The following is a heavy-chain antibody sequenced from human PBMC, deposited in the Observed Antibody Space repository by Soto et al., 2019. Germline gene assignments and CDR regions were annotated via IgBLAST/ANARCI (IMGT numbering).Heavy chain of an antibody. D-gene: IGHD6-13*01. J-gene: IGHJ6*02. V-gene: IGHV1-8*01. Sequence: ASEKVSCKTSGYTFTSYDINWVRQAPGQGLEWVGWMNTNSDDTRSAQKFRGRLTLTRDKSMRAVYMKLSNLRPDDTAVYYCAREWSAAGHFYGMDVWGQGTTVTVSS. CDR3: AREWSAAGHFYGMDV. CDR2: MNTNSDDT. CDR1: GYTFTSYD.